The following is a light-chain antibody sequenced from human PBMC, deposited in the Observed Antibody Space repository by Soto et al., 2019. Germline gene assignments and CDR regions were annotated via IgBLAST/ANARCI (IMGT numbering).Light chain of an antibody. J-gene: IGKJ1*01. CDR1: QGISSY. Sequence: AIRMTQSPSSLSASTGDRVTITCRASQGISSYLAWYQQKPGKAPKLLIYAASTLQSGVPSRFSGSGSGTDFTLTISCLQSEDFATYYCQHYYSYPQTLGQGTKVDIK. CDR2: AAS. CDR3: QHYYSYPQT. V-gene: IGKV1-8*01.